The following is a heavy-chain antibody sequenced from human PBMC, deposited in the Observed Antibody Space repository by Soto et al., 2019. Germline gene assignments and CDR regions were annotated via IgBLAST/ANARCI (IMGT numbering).Heavy chain of an antibody. J-gene: IGHJ4*02. D-gene: IGHD7-27*01. V-gene: IGHV3-30-3*01. CDR3: ARDPKTSGGQNWAFNYFDS. Sequence: QVQLVESGGGVVQPGRSLRLSCAASGFSFSISPMHWVRQAPGNGPEWVALISYDGTNKFYADSVKGRFTISRDNSKSTLYLQVDSLRPEDAAVYYCARDPKTSGGQNWAFNYFDSWGQGTLVTVSS. CDR2: ISYDGTNK. CDR1: GFSFSISP.